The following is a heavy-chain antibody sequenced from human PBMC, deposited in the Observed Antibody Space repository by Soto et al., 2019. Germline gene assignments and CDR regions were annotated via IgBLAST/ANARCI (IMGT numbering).Heavy chain of an antibody. CDR3: ARHGVAASLYYYYYMDV. D-gene: IGHD6-13*01. CDR2: IYYSGST. J-gene: IGHJ6*03. CDR1: GGSISSYY. V-gene: IGHV4-59*08. Sequence: ASETLSLTCTVSGGSISSYYWSWIRQPPGKGLEWIGYIYYSGSTNYNPSLKSRVTISVDTSKNQFSLKLSSVTAADTAVYYCARHGVAASLYYYYYMDVWGKGTTVTVSS.